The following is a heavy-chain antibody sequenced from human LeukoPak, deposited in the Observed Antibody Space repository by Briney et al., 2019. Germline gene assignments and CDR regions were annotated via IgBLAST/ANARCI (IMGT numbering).Heavy chain of an antibody. D-gene: IGHD3-3*01. V-gene: IGHV4-34*01. CDR3: ARGGRITIFGADSNWFDR. J-gene: IGHJ5*02. CDR1: GGSFSGYS. Sequence: PSETLSLTCAVYGGSFSGYSWSWIRQPPGKGLEWIGEINHSGSTNYNPSLKSRVTISVDTSKNQFSLKLSSVTAADTAVYYCARGGRITIFGADSNWFDRWGQGTLVTVSS. CDR2: INHSGST.